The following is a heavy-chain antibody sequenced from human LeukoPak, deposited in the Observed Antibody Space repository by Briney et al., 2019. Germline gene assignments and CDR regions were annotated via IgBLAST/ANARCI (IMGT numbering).Heavy chain of an antibody. Sequence: GGSLRLSCAASGFNFRDYSINWVRQAPGKGLEWVSYISSSGDTIDYADSVKGRVTISRDNTKNSVYLQMNSLRAEDTAVYYCAARFDYWGQGTLVTVSS. CDR1: GFNFRDYS. CDR3: AARFDY. V-gene: IGHV3-48*04. CDR2: ISSSGDTI. J-gene: IGHJ4*02.